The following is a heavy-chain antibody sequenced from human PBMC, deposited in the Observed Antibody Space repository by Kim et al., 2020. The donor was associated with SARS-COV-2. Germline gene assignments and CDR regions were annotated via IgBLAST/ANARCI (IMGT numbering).Heavy chain of an antibody. CDR2: INPNSGGT. D-gene: IGHD3-22*01. CDR3: ARVPPYYGGYYYGMDV. CDR1: GYTFTGYY. V-gene: IGHV1-2*06. J-gene: IGHJ6*01. Sequence: ASVKVSCKASGYTFTGYYMDWVRQAPGQGLEWMGRINPNSGGTNNAQKFQGRVTMTRDTSISTAYMELSRLRSDGTAVYYCARVPPYYGGYYYGMDVWGQGTTVTVSS.